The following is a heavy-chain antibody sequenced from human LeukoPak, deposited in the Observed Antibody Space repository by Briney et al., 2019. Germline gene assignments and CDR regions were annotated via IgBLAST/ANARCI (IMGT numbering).Heavy chain of an antibody. CDR1: GGSFSNYY. CDR3: ARSWNYGRNYYIDV. V-gene: IGHV4-34*01. J-gene: IGHJ6*03. CDR2: INDSGRT. Sequence: PSETLSLTCAVYGGSFSNYYWSWIRQPPGKGLEWIGEINDSGRTNYNPSLMSRVTVSVDTSKNQFSLRLTSVTATDTAVYYRARSWNYGRNYYIDVWGKGTTVSVSS. D-gene: IGHD1-7*01.